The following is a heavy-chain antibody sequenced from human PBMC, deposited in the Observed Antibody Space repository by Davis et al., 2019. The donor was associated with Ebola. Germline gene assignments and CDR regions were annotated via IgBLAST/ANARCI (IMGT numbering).Heavy chain of an antibody. D-gene: IGHD1-14*01. J-gene: IGHJ4*02. Sequence: PGGSLRLSCAASGFTFSDYYMSWIRQAPGKSLEWISYISRGARTIYYADSVKGRFTISRDNAKNSLYLQMNSLRAEDTAVYYCARDPDPGYFDSWGQGTLVTVSS. CDR1: GFTFSDYY. V-gene: IGHV3-11*04. CDR2: ISRGARTI. CDR3: ARDPDPGYFDS.